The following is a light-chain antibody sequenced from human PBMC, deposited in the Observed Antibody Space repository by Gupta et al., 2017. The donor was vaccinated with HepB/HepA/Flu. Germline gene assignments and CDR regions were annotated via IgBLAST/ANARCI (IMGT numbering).Light chain of an antibody. CDR2: ENN. CDR1: SSNIGNNY. V-gene: IGLV1-51*02. CDR3: GTWDSSLSVRV. Sequence: QSVLTQPPSVSAAPGQKVTISCSGSSSNIGNNYVSWYQQLPGTAPKLLIYENNKRRSGIPDRFSGSKSGTSATLGITGLQTGDEADYYCGTWDSSLSVRVFGGGTKLTVL. J-gene: IGLJ2*01.